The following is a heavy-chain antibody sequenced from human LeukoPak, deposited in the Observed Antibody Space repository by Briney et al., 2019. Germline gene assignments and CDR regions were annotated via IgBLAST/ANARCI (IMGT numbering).Heavy chain of an antibody. CDR1: GFTFSTYW. J-gene: IGHJ5*02. V-gene: IGHV3-7*01. D-gene: IGHD2-2*01. CDR2: IKEDGSGK. Sequence: PGGSLRLSCAASGFTFSTYWMSWVRQAPGKGLERVANIKEDGSGKYYVDSVKGRFSISRDNAKNSLYLQINSLRAEDTAVYYCAREKYCSGTNCYALFDPWGQGTLVTVSS. CDR3: AREKYCSGTNCYALFDP.